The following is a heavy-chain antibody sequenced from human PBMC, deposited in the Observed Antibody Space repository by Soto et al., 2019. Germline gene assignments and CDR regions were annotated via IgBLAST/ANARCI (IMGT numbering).Heavy chain of an antibody. D-gene: IGHD6-19*01. CDR1: GFTFSDYA. J-gene: IGHJ4*02. CDR3: AKGGRQGLVTSDFDY. CDR2: VSHDGRNT. V-gene: IGHV3-30*18. Sequence: VQLVESGGGVVQPGRSLRLSCAASGFTFSDYAMHWVRQAPGKGLEWVAVVSHDGRNTHYADSVKGRFTISRDSSKNTVSLEMSSLRAEQRAVYYGAKGGRQGLVTSDFDYWGQGALVTVSS.